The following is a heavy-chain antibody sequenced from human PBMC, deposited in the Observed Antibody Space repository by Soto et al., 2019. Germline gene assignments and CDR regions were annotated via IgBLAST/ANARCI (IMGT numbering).Heavy chain of an antibody. CDR2: INSDGSST. CDR3: ARGRIVVETAIRFDV. D-gene: IGHD2-21*02. J-gene: IGHJ6*02. CDR1: GFSFSSYW. V-gene: IGHV3-74*01. Sequence: EVQLVESGGGLVQPGGSLRLSCAASGFSFSSYWMHWVRHAPGKGLVWVARINSDGSSTSYADSVKGRFTISRDNAKNTLSLQMNSLRAEDTAVYYWARGRIVVETAIRFDVWGQGTTVTVSS.